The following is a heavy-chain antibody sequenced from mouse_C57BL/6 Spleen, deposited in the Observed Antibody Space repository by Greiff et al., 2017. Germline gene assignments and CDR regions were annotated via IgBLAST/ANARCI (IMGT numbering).Heavy chain of an antibody. Sequence: QVQLQQSGPELVKPGASVKISCKASGYAFSSSWMNWVKQRPGKGLEWIGRIYPGDGDTTYNGKFKGKATLTADKSSSTAYMQLSSLTSEYSAVYFCARANMDYGVQGTSGTVAS. J-gene: IGHJ4*01. V-gene: IGHV1-82*01. CDR3: ARANMDY. CDR1: GYAFSSSW. CDR2: IYPGDGDT.